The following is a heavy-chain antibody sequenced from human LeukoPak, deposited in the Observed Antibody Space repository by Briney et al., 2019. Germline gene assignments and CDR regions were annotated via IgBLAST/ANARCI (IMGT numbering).Heavy chain of an antibody. CDR2: IYTSGST. J-gene: IGHJ4*02. CDR3: AVSLVHPIWFGEAPYYFDY. CDR1: GGSISSGSYY. D-gene: IGHD3-10*01. Sequence: SQTLSLTCTVSGGSISSGSYYWSWIRQPAGKGLEWIGRIYTSGSTNYNPSLKSRVTISVDTSKNQFSLKLSSVTAADTAVYYCAVSLVHPIWFGEAPYYFDYWGQGTLVTVSS. V-gene: IGHV4-61*02.